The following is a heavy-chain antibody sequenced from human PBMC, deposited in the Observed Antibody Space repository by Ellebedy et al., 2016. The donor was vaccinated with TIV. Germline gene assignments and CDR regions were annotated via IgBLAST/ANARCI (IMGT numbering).Heavy chain of an antibody. CDR1: GGSISSYY. CDR3: ARHSLSGFDY. CDR2: IYYSGST. D-gene: IGHD1-26*01. Sequence: MPSETLSLTCTVSGGSISSYYWSWIRQPPGKGLEWIGYIYYSGSTNYNPSLKSRVTISVDTSKNQFSLKLSSVTAADTAVYYCARHSLSGFDYWGQGTLVTVSS. V-gene: IGHV4-59*08. J-gene: IGHJ4*02.